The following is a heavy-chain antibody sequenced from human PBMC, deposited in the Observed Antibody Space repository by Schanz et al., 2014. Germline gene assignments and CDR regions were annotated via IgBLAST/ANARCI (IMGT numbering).Heavy chain of an antibody. Sequence: EVQLVESGGGLVQPGGSLRLSFSSSVFTIRSSLMSWVRQAPGKGLEWLANINQDGSEEYYVDSLNGRLTISRDNARNSLYLQMNCLRAEDTAVYFCARGGAGSVLFFFDYWGQGTLVTVSS. CDR3: ARGGAGSVLFFFDY. J-gene: IGHJ4*02. D-gene: IGHD3-10*01. CDR1: VFTIRSSL. CDR2: INQDGSEE. V-gene: IGHV3-7*04.